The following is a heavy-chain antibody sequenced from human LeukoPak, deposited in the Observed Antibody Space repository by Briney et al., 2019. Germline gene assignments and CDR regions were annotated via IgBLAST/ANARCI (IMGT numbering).Heavy chain of an antibody. CDR2: IRGSADST. V-gene: IGHV3-23*01. D-gene: IGHD4-23*01. CDR1: GFTFSSYA. J-gene: IGHJ5*02. Sequence: PGGSLRLSCAASGFTFSSYAMSWVRQAPRQGLECVSHIRGSADSTYYSDSVKGRFTISRDNSRNMLYLQINSLRAEDTAVYYCAKGGGNGAFDPWGQGTLVTVSS. CDR3: AKGGGNGAFDP.